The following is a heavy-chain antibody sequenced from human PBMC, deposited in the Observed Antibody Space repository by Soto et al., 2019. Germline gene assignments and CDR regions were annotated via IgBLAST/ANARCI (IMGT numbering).Heavy chain of an antibody. CDR3: ARDFKAPNDAWAFDY. Sequence: SETISVTCAVDGGSFSGYYWSWISQNPGKGLEWIGEINHSGSTNYNPSLKSRVTISVDESKNHFYLKLTSVTAADTAVYFCARDFKAPNDAWAFDYWGQGALVTVSS. V-gene: IGHV4-34*01. J-gene: IGHJ4*02. CDR1: GGSFSGYY. D-gene: IGHD3-16*01. CDR2: INHSGST.